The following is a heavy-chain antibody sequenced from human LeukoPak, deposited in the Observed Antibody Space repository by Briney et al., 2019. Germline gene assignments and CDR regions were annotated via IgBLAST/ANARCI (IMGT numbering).Heavy chain of an antibody. CDR3: ARMTTVVHWYFDL. V-gene: IGHV1-18*01. CDR1: GYTFTSYD. CDR2: ISAYNGNT. J-gene: IGHJ2*01. Sequence: ASVKVSCKASGYTFTSYDINWVRQATGQGLEWMGWISAYNGNTNYAQKLQGRVTMTTDTSTSTAYMELRSLRSDDTAVYYCARMTTVVHWYFDLWGRGTLVTVSS. D-gene: IGHD4-23*01.